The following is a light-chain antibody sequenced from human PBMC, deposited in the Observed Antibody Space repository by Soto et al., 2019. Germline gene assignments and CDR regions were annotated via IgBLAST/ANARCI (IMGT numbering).Light chain of an antibody. CDR1: KSVSYN. J-gene: IGKJ4*01. Sequence: EIVMTQSPATQSVSPGERAILSCRASKSVSYNLAWYQQKPGQAPRLLIYGASTRATGIPARFSGSGSGTEFTLSISSLQSEDFAIYYCQQYNNWPPLTFGGGTKVEIK. CDR2: GAS. V-gene: IGKV3-15*01. CDR3: QQYNNWPPLT.